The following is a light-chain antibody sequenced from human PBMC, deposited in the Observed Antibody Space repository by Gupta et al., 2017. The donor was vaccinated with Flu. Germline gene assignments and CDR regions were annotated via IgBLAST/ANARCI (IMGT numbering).Light chain of an antibody. J-gene: IGKJ2*01. CDR3: QQNNNWAPPI. V-gene: IGKV3-15*01. CDR2: GAS. Sequence: EIVMTQSPATLSVSPGERATLSCRSSQSVSSNLAWYQQKPGQAPRLLIYGASTRDTGIPARFSGSGCGIEFTLTISSRQSEDFAVYYCQQNNNWAPPIFGEGTKLEIK. CDR1: QSVSSN.